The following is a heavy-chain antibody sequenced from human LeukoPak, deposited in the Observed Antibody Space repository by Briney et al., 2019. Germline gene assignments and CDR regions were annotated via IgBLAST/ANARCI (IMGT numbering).Heavy chain of an antibody. V-gene: IGHV3-7*01. CDR3: ARLYLDSSLFDF. J-gene: IGHJ4*02. D-gene: IGHD2-21*01. CDR1: GFTFTNYW. Sequence: GSQRLSCAASGFTFTNYWMGWVRQAPGKGLEWVANIKQDGREKYYVDSVKGRFTISRDNAKDSLYLQMNSLRVEDTALYYCARLYLDSSLFDFRGQGTLVTVSS. CDR2: IKQDGREK.